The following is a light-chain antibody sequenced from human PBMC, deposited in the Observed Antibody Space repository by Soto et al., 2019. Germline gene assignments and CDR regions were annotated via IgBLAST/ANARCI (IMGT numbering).Light chain of an antibody. J-gene: IGLJ1*01. CDR2: DDS. Sequence: QSALTQPASVSGSPGQSITISCTGASSDVGDYNYVSWYQQHPGKAPKLMIYDDSDRPSGVSNRFSGSKSCTTASLTISGLEAEDEADYYCSSYTSSGTGVFGTGTKLTVL. CDR1: SSDVGDYNY. V-gene: IGLV2-14*01. CDR3: SSYTSSGTGV.